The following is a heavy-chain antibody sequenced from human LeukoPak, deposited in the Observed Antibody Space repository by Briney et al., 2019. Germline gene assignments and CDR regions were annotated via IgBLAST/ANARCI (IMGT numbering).Heavy chain of an antibody. CDR3: ARARELLSWFDP. D-gene: IGHD1-26*01. CDR1: GGSISSGSYY. CDR2: IYTSGST. V-gene: IGHV4-61*02. J-gene: IGHJ5*02. Sequence: SETLSLTCTVSGGSISSGSYYWSWIRQPAGKGLEWIRRIYTSGSTNYNPTLKRRVTLSVATSKNQFSLNLTSVTVADTAVYYCARARELLSWFDPWGQGTLVTVSS.